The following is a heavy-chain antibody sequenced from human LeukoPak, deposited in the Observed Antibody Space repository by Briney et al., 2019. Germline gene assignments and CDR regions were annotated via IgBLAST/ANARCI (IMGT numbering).Heavy chain of an antibody. CDR3: ARVCPHAGYKTPDH. J-gene: IGHJ4*02. D-gene: IGHD3-9*01. CDR1: GFTFSDHY. V-gene: IGHV3-72*01. CDR2: TRNKANSHTT. Sequence: AESLTLSCAASGFTFSDHYMAWIRQAPGKGLEWVGRTRNKANSHTTTYAESAQDRFTISRDDSNNSLYLQINSLKTEDTAVYYYARVCPHAGYKTPDHWGQGTLVTVSS.